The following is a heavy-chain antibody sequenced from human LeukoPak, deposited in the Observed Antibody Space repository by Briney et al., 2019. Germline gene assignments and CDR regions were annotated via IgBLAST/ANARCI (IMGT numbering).Heavy chain of an antibody. D-gene: IGHD3-10*01. Sequence: SETLSLTCTVSGGSISSSSYYWSWIRQPPGKGLEWIGYIYYSGSTNYNPSLKSRVTISVDTSKNQFSLKLSSVTAADTAVYYCASGRLLGFPHWGQGTLVTVSS. J-gene: IGHJ4*02. V-gene: IGHV4-61*01. CDR2: IYYSGST. CDR3: ASGRLLGFPH. CDR1: GGSISSSSYY.